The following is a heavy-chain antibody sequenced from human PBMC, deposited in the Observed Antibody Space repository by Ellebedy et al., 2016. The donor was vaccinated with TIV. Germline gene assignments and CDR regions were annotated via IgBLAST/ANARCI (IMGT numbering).Heavy chain of an antibody. CDR1: GSTFSTYT. J-gene: IGHJ4*02. CDR2: IDPSGSSI. CDR3: ATEFYYRNSY. Sequence: GESLKISCEDSGSTFSTYTMNWVRQFPGKGLEWIASIDPSGSSIYQPESLRGRFTISRDNTKSLLYPQMSSLRVEDTAVYYCATEFYYRNSYWGQGSLVTVSS. D-gene: IGHD3-10*01. V-gene: IGHV3-21*01.